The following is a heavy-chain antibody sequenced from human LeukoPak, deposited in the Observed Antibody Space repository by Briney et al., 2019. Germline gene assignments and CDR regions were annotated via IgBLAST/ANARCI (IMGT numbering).Heavy chain of an antibody. CDR3: ARDAGCDIWYNY. CDR2: INPNSGGT. CDR1: GYTFTGYY. V-gene: IGHV1-2*06. D-gene: IGHD3-9*01. J-gene: IGHJ4*02. Sequence: ASVKVSCKTSGYTFTGYYMHWVRQAPGQGLEWMGRINPNSGGTNYAQKFQGRVTMTRDTSISTAYMELSRLRSDDTAAYYCARDAGCDIWYNYWGQGTLVTVSS.